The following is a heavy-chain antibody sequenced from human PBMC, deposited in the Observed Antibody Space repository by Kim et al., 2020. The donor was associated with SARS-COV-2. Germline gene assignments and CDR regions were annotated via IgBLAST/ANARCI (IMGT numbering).Heavy chain of an antibody. Sequence: ASVKVSCKASGYTFTGYYMHWVRQAPGQGLEWMGWINPNSGGTNYAQKFQGRVTMTRDTSISTAYMELSRLRSDDTAVYYCAREKGYSSSWYAPNWFDPWGQGTLVTVSS. CDR2: INPNSGGT. J-gene: IGHJ5*02. CDR3: AREKGYSSSWYAPNWFDP. V-gene: IGHV1-2*02. CDR1: GYTFTGYY. D-gene: IGHD6-13*01.